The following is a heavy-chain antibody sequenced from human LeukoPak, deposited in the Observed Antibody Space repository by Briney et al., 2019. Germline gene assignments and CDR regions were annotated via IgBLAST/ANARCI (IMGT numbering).Heavy chain of an antibody. D-gene: IGHD3-3*01. V-gene: IGHV4-34*01. Sequence: SETLSLTCAVYGVSFSGYYWSWIRQPPGKGLEWIGDFNHNGGTNYNPSLKSRVTISVDTSKNQFSLKLSSVTAADTAVYYCAKYYDFWISYGMDVWGQGTTVTVSS. CDR1: GVSFSGYY. J-gene: IGHJ6*02. CDR3: AKYYDFWISYGMDV. CDR2: FNHNGGT.